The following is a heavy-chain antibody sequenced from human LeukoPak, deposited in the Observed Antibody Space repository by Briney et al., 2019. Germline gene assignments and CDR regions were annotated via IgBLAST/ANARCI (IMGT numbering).Heavy chain of an antibody. J-gene: IGHJ5*02. Sequence: SETLSLTCAVSGYSISSSNWWGWIRQPPGKGLEWIGYIYYSGSTYYNPSLESRVTMSVDTSKNQFSLKLSSVTAVDTAVYYCARNVDTVMVGGGWFDPWGQGTLVTVSS. CDR1: GYSISSSNW. CDR3: ARNVDTVMVGGGWFDP. CDR2: IYYSGST. D-gene: IGHD5-18*01. V-gene: IGHV4-28*01.